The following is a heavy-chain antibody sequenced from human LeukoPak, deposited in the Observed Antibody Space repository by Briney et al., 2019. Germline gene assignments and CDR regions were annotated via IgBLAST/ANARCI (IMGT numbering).Heavy chain of an antibody. V-gene: IGHV3-30*02. Sequence: GGSLRLSCAASGFTFSSYGMHWVRQAPGKGLEWVAFIRYDGSNKYYADSVKGRFTISRDNSKNTLHLQMNSLRAEDTAVYYCAKPPQRGYSYLYWGQGTLVTVSS. J-gene: IGHJ4*02. CDR1: GFTFSSYG. D-gene: IGHD5-18*01. CDR2: IRYDGSNK. CDR3: AKPPQRGYSYLY.